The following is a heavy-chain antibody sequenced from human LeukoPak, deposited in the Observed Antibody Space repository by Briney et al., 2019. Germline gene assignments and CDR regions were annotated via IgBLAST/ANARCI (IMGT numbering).Heavy chain of an antibody. CDR1: GFTFSSYG. Sequence: QPGRSLRLSCAASGFTFSSYGMHWVRQAPGKGLEWVAVISYDGSNKYYADSVKGRFTISRDNSKNTLYLQMNSLRAEDTAVYYCAKRPPRSDYVWGATSDYWGQGTLVTVSS. CDR2: ISYDGSNK. J-gene: IGHJ4*02. V-gene: IGHV3-30*18. CDR3: AKRPPRSDYVWGATSDY. D-gene: IGHD3-16*01.